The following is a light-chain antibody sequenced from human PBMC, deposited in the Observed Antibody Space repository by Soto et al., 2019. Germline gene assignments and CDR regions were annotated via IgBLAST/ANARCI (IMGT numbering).Light chain of an antibody. CDR3: CSFGGSGYV. Sequence: QSALTQPASVSGSPGQSITISCSGTTSDVGIVSWYQHHPGEAPKLMIHEVTKRPSGVSDRFSGSKSGNSASLTISGLQAEDEADYFCCSFGGSGYVFGTGTKVTVL. J-gene: IGLJ1*01. CDR1: TSDVGI. V-gene: IGLV2-23*02. CDR2: EVT.